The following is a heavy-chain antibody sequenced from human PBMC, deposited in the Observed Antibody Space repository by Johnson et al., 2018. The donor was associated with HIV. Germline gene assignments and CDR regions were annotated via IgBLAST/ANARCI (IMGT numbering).Heavy chain of an antibody. V-gene: IGHV3-30*04. Sequence: QVQLVESGGGVVQPGRSLRLSCAASGFTFSTYAIHWVRQPPGKGLEWVAVISSDGSEQYFADSVKGRFTISRDNTKNTLSLPMTRLRAEDTAVEYCARGYSYGPGAFDIWGQGTMVTVSS. J-gene: IGHJ3*02. CDR1: GFTFSTYA. D-gene: IGHD5-18*01. CDR3: ARGYSYGPGAFDI. CDR2: ISSDGSEQ.